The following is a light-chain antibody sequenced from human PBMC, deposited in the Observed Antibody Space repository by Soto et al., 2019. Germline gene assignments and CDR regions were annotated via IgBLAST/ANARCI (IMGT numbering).Light chain of an antibody. CDR1: QSISIY. CDR2: ASS. Sequence: DIPMTQSPSSLSASVGDRVTITCRASQSISIYLNWYQQKPGEAPRLLIYASSSLQSGVPSRFSGSGSGTDFTLTISSLQPEDFATYYCQQSHSVPRTFGQGTKVEIK. V-gene: IGKV1-39*01. J-gene: IGKJ1*01. CDR3: QQSHSVPRT.